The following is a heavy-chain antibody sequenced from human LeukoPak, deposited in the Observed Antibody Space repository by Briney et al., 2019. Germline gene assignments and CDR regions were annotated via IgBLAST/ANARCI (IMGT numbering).Heavy chain of an antibody. Sequence: PGESLSLSCAVSGFTFSGYAMTWVRLAPGRGLGWVSTVSAGGGSTYYADSVKGRFTISRHNPKNPLHLQMNSLRAEDTAVYDCPKRLYGSGVYYQFDYWGEGTLVSVSS. CDR1: GFTFSGYA. V-gene: IGHV3-23*01. D-gene: IGHD3-10*01. J-gene: IGHJ4*02. CDR3: PKRLYGSGVYYQFDY. CDR2: VSAGGGST.